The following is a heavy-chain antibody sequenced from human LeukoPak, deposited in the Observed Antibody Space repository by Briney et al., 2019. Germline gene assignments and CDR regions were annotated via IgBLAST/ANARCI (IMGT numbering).Heavy chain of an antibody. V-gene: IGHV1-2*02. CDR3: ARGDHYDILTGYQTPSHLSDY. CDR2: IYANSGGT. J-gene: IGHJ4*02. Sequence: ASVKVSCKASVYTFTGYYVHWVRQAPGQGLEWMGWIYANSGGTNYAQKFHGRVTMTRDTSISTAYMELSRLISDDTAVYYCARGDHYDILTGYQTPSHLSDYWGQGTLVTVSS. D-gene: IGHD3-9*01. CDR1: VYTFTGYY.